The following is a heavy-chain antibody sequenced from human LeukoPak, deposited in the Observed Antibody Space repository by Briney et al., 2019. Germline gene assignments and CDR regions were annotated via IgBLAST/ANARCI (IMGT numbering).Heavy chain of an antibody. CDR1: GFGFSRYW. V-gene: IGHV3-48*03. CDR2: IGSSGTTI. J-gene: IGHJ4*02. D-gene: IGHD1-26*01. Sequence: GGSLRLSCAASGFGFSRYWMHWVRQAPGKGLEWVSYIGSSGTTIYYADSVKGRFTISRDNAKNSLYLQMNSLRAEDTAVYYCAREEGGNYFDAWGQGTLVTVSS. CDR3: AREEGGNYFDA.